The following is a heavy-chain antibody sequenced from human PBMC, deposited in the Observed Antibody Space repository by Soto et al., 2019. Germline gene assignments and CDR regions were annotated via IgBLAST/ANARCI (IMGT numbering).Heavy chain of an antibody. Sequence: PSETLSLTCAVSGGSISSGGYSWSLIRQPPGKGLEWIGYIYHSGSTNYNPSLKSRVTISVDTSKNQFSLKLSSVTAADTAVYYCARVRRGLDSSSWSKVFDYWGQGTLVTVSS. CDR1: GGSISSGGYS. V-gene: IGHV4-61*08. CDR2: IYHSGST. J-gene: IGHJ4*02. CDR3: ARVRRGLDSSSWSKVFDY. D-gene: IGHD6-13*01.